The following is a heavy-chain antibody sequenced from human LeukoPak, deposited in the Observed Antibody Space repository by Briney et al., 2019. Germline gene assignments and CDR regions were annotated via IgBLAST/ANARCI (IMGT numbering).Heavy chain of an antibody. CDR2: ISGSGSDI. CDR1: GFSFSDFY. CDR3: TRDPRLVDY. J-gene: IGHJ4*02. V-gene: IGHV3-11*01. Sequence: GGSLRLSCEASGFSFSDFYMTWLRQAPGKGLEWVSYISGSGSDINYADSVKGRVTISRDNAENSLYLQMNSLRAEDTAMYYCTRDPRLVDYWGQGSLVTVSS.